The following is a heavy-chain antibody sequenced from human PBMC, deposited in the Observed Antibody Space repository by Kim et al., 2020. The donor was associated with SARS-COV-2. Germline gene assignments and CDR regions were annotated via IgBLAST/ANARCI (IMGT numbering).Heavy chain of an antibody. J-gene: IGHJ4*02. CDR3: ARGSSITIFGVVILPRYYFDY. CDR1: GGSFSGYY. D-gene: IGHD3-3*01. CDR2: INHSGST. V-gene: IGHV4-34*01. Sequence: SETLSLTCAVYGGSFSGYYWSWIRQPPGKGLEWIGEINHSGSTNYNPSLKSRVTISVDTSKNQFSLKLSSVTAADTAVYYCARGSSITIFGVVILPRYYFDYWGPGNPGHRLL.